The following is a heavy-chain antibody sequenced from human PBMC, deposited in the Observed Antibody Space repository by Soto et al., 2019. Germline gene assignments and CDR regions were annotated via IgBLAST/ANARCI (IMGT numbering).Heavy chain of an antibody. CDR2: KYYSGIS. D-gene: IGHD1-26*01. CDR3: VREHMSGTYSFDA. J-gene: IGHJ4*02. CDR1: RGSVSSQTHF. Sequence: QVQLQESDPGLLKPSETLTLTCTVTRGSVSSQTHFWTWIRQPPENELEWIGYKYYSGISNYNPSLQSRVTISVDTSKNQFSLRLTSVTAADTAVYYCVREHMSGTYSFDAWGQGALVTVSS. V-gene: IGHV4-61*01.